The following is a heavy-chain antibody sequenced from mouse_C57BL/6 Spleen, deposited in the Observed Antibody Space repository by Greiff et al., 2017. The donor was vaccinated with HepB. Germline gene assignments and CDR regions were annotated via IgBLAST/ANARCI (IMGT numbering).Heavy chain of an antibody. D-gene: IGHD2-4*01. CDR1: GFTFSSYG. J-gene: IGHJ3*01. CDR3: ARSNYDYEAWFAY. V-gene: IGHV5-6*01. Sequence: VQLMESGGDLVKPGGSLKLSCEASGFTFSSYGMSWVRQTPEKRLEWVATISSGGSYTYYPDSVKGRFTISRDNAKNTLYLHMSSLKSEDTAMYDCARSNYDYEAWFAYWGQGTLVTVSA. CDR2: ISSGGSYT.